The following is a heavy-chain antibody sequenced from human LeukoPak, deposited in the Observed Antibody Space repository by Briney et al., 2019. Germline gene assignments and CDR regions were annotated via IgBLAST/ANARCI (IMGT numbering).Heavy chain of an antibody. V-gene: IGHV3-53*05. CDR2: IYSGGST. Sequence: GGSLRLSCAASGFTVSSNYMSWVRQAPGKGLEWVSVIYSGGSTYYADSVKGRLTVSRDNFNNTVYLQMNSLRAEDTAVYYCTRAHGRFLEWPPYDYWGQGTLVTVSS. CDR3: TRAHGRFLEWPPYDY. J-gene: IGHJ4*02. D-gene: IGHD3-3*01. CDR1: GFTVSSNY.